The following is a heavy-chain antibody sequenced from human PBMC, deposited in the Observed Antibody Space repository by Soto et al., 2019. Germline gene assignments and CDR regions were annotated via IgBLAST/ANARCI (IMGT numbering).Heavy chain of an antibody. CDR3: ARERFGPHYGGNSHGMDV. CDR2: IIPIFGTA. D-gene: IGHD4-17*01. CDR1: GGTFSSYA. Sequence: QVQLVQSGAEVKKPGSSVKVSCKASGGTFSSYAISWVRQAPGPGLEWMGGIIPIFGTANYAQKFQGRVTITADKSTSTAYMELSSLRSEDTAVYYCARERFGPHYGGNSHGMDVWGQGTTVTVSS. J-gene: IGHJ6*02. V-gene: IGHV1-69*06.